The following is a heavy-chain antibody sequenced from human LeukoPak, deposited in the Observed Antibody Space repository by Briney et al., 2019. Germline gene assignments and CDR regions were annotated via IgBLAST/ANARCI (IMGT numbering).Heavy chain of an antibody. V-gene: IGHV1-69*06. J-gene: IGHJ4*02. CDR1: GGTFSSYA. Sequence: GASVKVSCKASGGTFSSYAISWVRQAPGQGLEWMGGIIPIFGTANYAQKFQGRVTITADKSTSTAYMELSSLRSEDTAVYYCARDLADLAYCGGDCYWGFDYWGQGTLVTVSS. CDR3: ARDLADLAYCGGDCYWGFDY. D-gene: IGHD2-21*02. CDR2: IIPIFGTA.